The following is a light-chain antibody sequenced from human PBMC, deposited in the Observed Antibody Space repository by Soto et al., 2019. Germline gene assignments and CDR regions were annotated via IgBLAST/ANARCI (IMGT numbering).Light chain of an antibody. V-gene: IGKV3-15*01. CDR3: QQSNNWPPWT. Sequence: EIVMTQSPATLSVSPGERATLSCRASQSVSSNLAWYQQKPGQAPRLLIYGASTRATGIPARFSGSGSGTESTPTISSLQSEDFAVYYCQQSNNWPPWTFGQGTKVEIK. J-gene: IGKJ1*01. CDR2: GAS. CDR1: QSVSSN.